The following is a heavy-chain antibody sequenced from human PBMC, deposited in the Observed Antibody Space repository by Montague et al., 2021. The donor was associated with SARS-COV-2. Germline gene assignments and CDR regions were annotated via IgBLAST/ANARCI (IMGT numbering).Heavy chain of an antibody. Sequence: SETLSLTCTVSGGSISSSSYYWGWIRQPPGKGLEWIGSIYYSGSTYYNPSLKNRVTISVDTSKNQFSLKPSSVTAADTAVYYCARGGGTVTTFLGVGYVRGGLNGFDPWGQGTLVTVSS. D-gene: IGHD4-17*01. V-gene: IGHV4-39*07. CDR3: ARGGGTVTTFLGVGYVRGGLNGFDP. CDR2: IYYSGST. J-gene: IGHJ5*02. CDR1: GGSISSSSYY.